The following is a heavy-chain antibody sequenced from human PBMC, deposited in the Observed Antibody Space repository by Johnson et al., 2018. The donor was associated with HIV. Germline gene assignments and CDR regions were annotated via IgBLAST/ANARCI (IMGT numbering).Heavy chain of an antibody. J-gene: IGHJ3*02. CDR3: AGGVAVAFDI. CDR1: GFTFSNYA. D-gene: IGHD6-19*01. V-gene: IGHV3-NL1*01. Sequence: QVQLVESGGGVVQPGRSLRLSCAASGFTFSNYAMHWVRQAPGKGLEWLSVIYSGDHTLYADSVKGRFIVSRDNSKNTLYVQMNSLRAEDTAVYYCAGGVAVAFDIWGPGTMVTVSS. CDR2: IYSGDHT.